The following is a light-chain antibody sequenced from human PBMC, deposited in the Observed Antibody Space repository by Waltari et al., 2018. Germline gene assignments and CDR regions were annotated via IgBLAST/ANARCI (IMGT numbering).Light chain of an antibody. CDR3: MQGTHWPPA. V-gene: IGKV2-30*01. CDR2: KVS. Sequence: DVVMNQSPLSLPVTLGQPDSISCRSSQSLVYSDGNTYLNWFQQRPGQSPRRLIYKVSNRDSGVPDRFSGSGSGTDFTLKISRVEAEDVGVYYCMQGTHWPPAFGQGTKVEIK. J-gene: IGKJ1*01. CDR1: QSLVYSDGNTY.